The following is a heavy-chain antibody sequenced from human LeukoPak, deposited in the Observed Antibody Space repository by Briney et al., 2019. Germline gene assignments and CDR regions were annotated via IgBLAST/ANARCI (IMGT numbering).Heavy chain of an antibody. Sequence: SETLSLTCAVPGGSICSSNWWTWGRQPPGKGQEWIGEIYHTGIINYNPSLKSRVTISVDKAMNQFSLRLTAVTAADTAVYFCARGGGSHYEIDYWGQGTLVTVSS. CDR1: GGSICSSNW. CDR2: IYHTGII. D-gene: IGHD3-10*01. J-gene: IGHJ4*02. V-gene: IGHV4-4*02. CDR3: ARGGGSHYEIDY.